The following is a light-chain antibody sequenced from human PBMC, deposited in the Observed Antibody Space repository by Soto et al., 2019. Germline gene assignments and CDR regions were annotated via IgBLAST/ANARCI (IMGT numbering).Light chain of an antibody. V-gene: IGKV1-39*01. CDR1: QSISSY. J-gene: IGKJ4*01. CDR3: QQSNSSPPT. CDR2: AAS. Sequence: DIQMTQSPSSLSGSVRDRVTITFLASQSISSYLNWYQQKPGKAPKLLIYAASSLQSGVPSRFRGSGSGTDFTLTISSLQPEDFATYFCQQSNSSPPTFGGGTKVDIK.